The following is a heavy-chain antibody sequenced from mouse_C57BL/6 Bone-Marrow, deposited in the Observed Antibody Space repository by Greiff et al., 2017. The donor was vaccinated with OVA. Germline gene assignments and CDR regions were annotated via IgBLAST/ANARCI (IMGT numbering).Heavy chain of an antibody. Sequence: EVQLVESGGGLVKPGGSLKLSCAASGFTFSDYGMHWVRQAPEKGLEWVAYISSGSSTIYYADTVKGRFTISRDNAKNTLFLQMTSLRSEDTAMYYCARRHYDYDLDYWGQGTTLTVSS. CDR3: ARRHYDYDLDY. CDR1: GFTFSDYG. V-gene: IGHV5-17*01. D-gene: IGHD2-4*01. J-gene: IGHJ2*01. CDR2: ISSGSSTI.